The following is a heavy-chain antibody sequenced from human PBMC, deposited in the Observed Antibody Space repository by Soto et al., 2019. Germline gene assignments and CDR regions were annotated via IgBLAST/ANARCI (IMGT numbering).Heavy chain of an antibody. CDR2: INPSGGST. V-gene: IGHV1-46*01. Sequence: ASVKVSCKASGYTFTSYYMHWVRQAPGQGLEWMGIINPSGGSTSYAQKFQGRVTMTRDTSTSTVYMELSSLRSEDTAVYYCARDGAIAAAGPPYYYGMDVWGQGTTVTVS. D-gene: IGHD6-13*01. CDR1: GYTFTSYY. CDR3: ARDGAIAAAGPPYYYGMDV. J-gene: IGHJ6*02.